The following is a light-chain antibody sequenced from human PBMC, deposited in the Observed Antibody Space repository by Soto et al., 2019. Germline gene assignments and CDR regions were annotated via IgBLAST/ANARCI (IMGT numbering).Light chain of an antibody. Sequence: DIQMTQAPATLSAFVGDRVTITCRASQSVASWLAWYQQKPGKAPKLLIFQASSLDSGVPSRFSGSGSGTEFTLTISSLQPDDFATYYCQQYNSYWTFAQVTKVDIK. J-gene: IGKJ1*01. CDR2: QAS. CDR3: QQYNSYWT. V-gene: IGKV1-5*01. CDR1: QSVASW.